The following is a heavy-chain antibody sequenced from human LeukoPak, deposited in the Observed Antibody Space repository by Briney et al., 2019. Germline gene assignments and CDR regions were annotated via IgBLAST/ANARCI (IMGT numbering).Heavy chain of an antibody. V-gene: IGHV3-23*01. Sequence: GGSLRLSCAASVFTFSGYAMSWVGQAPGQGRGWVSAISGSGGSTYYADSVKGRFTTSKDNTKNTLSPQMNSLRAEHTAVYYCAKARTTVTTGYQFDPWGQGTLVTVSS. D-gene: IGHD4-17*01. J-gene: IGHJ5*02. CDR1: VFTFSGYA. CDR3: AKARTTVTTGYQFDP. CDR2: ISGSGGST.